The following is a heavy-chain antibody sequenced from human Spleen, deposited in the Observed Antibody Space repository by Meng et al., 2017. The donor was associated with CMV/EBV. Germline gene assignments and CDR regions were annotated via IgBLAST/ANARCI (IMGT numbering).Heavy chain of an antibody. J-gene: IGHJ6*02. CDR3: ARYPTTGRYYYYNGLDV. CDR1: GFSFSDFA. V-gene: IGHV3-23*01. Sequence: GGSLRLSCAASGFSFSDFAMSWVRQAPGKGLEWVSSISDSTPTHYSGSVKGRFTISRDSSTNTLYLQMTGLRVEDTALYYCARYPTTGRYYYYNGLDVWGQGTTVTVSS. CDR2: ISDSTPT. D-gene: IGHD1-14*01.